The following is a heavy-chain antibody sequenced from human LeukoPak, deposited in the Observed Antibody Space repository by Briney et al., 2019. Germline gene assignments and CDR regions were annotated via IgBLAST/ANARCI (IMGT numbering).Heavy chain of an antibody. V-gene: IGHV4-4*07. D-gene: IGHD3-3*01. CDR3: ARETPITIFGVAIIGGYDNWFDP. Sequence: SETLSLTCTVSGGSISSYYWSWIRQPAGKGLEWIGRIYTSGSTNYNPSLKSRVTMSVDTSKNQFSLKLSSVTAADTAVYYCARETPITIFGVAIIGGYDNWFDPWGQGTLVTVSS. CDR2: IYTSGST. J-gene: IGHJ5*02. CDR1: GGSISSYY.